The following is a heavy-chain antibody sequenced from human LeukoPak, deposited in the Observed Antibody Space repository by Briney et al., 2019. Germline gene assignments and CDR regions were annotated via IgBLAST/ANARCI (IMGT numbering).Heavy chain of an antibody. CDR2: IRYDGSKK. V-gene: IGHV3-30*02. Sequence: GGSLRLSCAASGFSFNNHGMHWVRQAPGRRLEWVAFIRYDGSKKYYADSVKGRFTISRDNSKNTLYLQVNSLRVEDTAVYYCAKDLCSSSSCYLDIWGQGAMVTVSS. CDR1: GFSFNNHG. CDR3: AKDLCSSSSCYLDI. D-gene: IGHD2-2*01. J-gene: IGHJ3*02.